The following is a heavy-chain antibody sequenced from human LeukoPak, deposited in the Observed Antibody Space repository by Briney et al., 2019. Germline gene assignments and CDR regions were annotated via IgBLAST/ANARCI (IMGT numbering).Heavy chain of an antibody. CDR3: TKDAAYSSSWFGYFDY. J-gene: IGHJ4*02. CDR1: GLTFHDHT. D-gene: IGHD6-13*01. CDR2: ITWDGDVT. V-gene: IGHV3-43*01. Sequence: PGGSLRLSCAASGLTFHDHTMHWFRQGPGKRRKWVALITWDGDVTHYADSVKGRFTISRDNGKNSLFLQMNSVTTEDTALYYCTKDAAYSSSWFGYFDYWGQGTLVTVSS.